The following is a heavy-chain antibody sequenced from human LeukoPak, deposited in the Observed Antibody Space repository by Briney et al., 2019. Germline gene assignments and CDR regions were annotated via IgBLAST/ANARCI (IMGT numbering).Heavy chain of an antibody. V-gene: IGHV3-21*01. CDR2: ISGSSSYI. Sequence: GGSLRLSCAASGFTFSSYSMNWVRQAPGKGLEWVSSISGSSSYIYYADSVKGRFTISRGNAKNSLYLQMNSLRAEDTAVYYCARVMVCSSTSCPRGLDYWGQGTLVTVSS. CDR3: ARVMVCSSTSCPRGLDY. CDR1: GFTFSSYS. J-gene: IGHJ4*02. D-gene: IGHD2-2*01.